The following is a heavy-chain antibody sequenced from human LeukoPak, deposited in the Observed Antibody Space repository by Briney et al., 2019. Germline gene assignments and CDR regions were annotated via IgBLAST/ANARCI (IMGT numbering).Heavy chain of an antibody. J-gene: IGHJ3*02. V-gene: IGHV4-4*07. CDR3: AGTIFGVVPSDAFDI. Sequence: PSETLSLTCTVSGGSISSYYWSWIRQPAGKGLEWIGRIYTSGSTNYNPSLKSRVTMSVDTSKNQFSLKLSSVTAADTAVYYCAGTIFGVVPSDAFDIWGQGTMATVSS. D-gene: IGHD3-3*01. CDR1: GGSISSYY. CDR2: IYTSGST.